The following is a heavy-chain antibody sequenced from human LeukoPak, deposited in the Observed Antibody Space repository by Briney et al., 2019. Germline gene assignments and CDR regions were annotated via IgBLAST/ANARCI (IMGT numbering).Heavy chain of an antibody. CDR3: ARGKTYYYDNSPRFDY. CDR1: GGSFSGYY. V-gene: IGHV4-34*01. D-gene: IGHD3-22*01. CDR2: INHSGST. J-gene: IGHJ4*02. Sequence: SETLSLTCAVYGGSFSGYYWSWIRQPPGKGLEWIGEINHSGSTYYNPSLKSRVTISVDTSKNQFSLKLSSVTAADTAVYYCARGKTYYYDNSPRFDYWGQGTLVTVSS.